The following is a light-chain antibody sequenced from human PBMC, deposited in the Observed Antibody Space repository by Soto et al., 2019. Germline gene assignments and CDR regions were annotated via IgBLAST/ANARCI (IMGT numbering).Light chain of an antibody. CDR3: QQYGSSPT. CDR1: QSVSSSY. V-gene: IGKV3-20*01. Sequence: EIVLTQSPGTLSLSPGERATLSCRASQSVSSSYLAWYQQKPGQAPRLLIYGGSSKATGIPDRFSGSGSGTDITLTISRLEPEDFPVYYCQQYGSSPTFGGGTKVEIK. J-gene: IGKJ4*01. CDR2: GGS.